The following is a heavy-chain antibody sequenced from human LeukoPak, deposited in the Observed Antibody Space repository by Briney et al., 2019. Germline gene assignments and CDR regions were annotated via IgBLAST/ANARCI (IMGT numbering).Heavy chain of an antibody. CDR2: ISYDGSNK. Sequence: GGSLRLSCAASGFTFSSYAMSWVRQAPGKGLEWVAVISYDGSNKYYADSVKGRFTISRDNSKNTLYLQMNSLRAEDTAVYYCAKDEDGGAIITMILIGWGQGTLVTVSS. D-gene: IGHD3-22*01. J-gene: IGHJ4*02. CDR3: AKDEDGGAIITMILIG. V-gene: IGHV3-30*18. CDR1: GFTFSSYA.